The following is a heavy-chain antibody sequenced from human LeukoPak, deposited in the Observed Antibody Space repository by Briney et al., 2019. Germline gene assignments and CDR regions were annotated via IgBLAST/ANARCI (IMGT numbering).Heavy chain of an antibody. V-gene: IGHV4-38-2*02. CDR1: GYSISSGYY. Sequence: SETLSLTCNVSGYSISSGYYWAWIRHPPGKGLEWIASIYHSRYTHYNPSLKGRVTISVDTSKNQFSLKLSSVTAADTAVYYCARGGSSGYDPFDSWGQGTLVTVSS. CDR2: IYHSRYT. D-gene: IGHD5-12*01. CDR3: ARGGSSGYDPFDS. J-gene: IGHJ4*02.